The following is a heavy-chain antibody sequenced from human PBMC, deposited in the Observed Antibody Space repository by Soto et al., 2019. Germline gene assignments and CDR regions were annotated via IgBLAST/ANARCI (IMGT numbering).Heavy chain of an antibody. D-gene: IGHD3-16*01. CDR3: ARQGWGSLYYYGVDV. V-gene: IGHV5-51*01. Sequence: PGESLKICCKGSGYSFPNYWINWVRQTPGKGLEWMGIVYPGDSKTRYSPSFQGQVTISVDKSISTAYLQWNSLTASDTAMYYCARQGWGSLYYYGVDVWGQGTTVTVSS. CDR1: GYSFPNYW. J-gene: IGHJ6*02. CDR2: VYPGDSKT.